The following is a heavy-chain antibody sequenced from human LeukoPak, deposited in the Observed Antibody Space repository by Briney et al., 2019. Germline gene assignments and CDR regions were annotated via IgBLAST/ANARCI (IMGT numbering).Heavy chain of an antibody. D-gene: IGHD3-9*01. Sequence: SETLSLTCTVSGGSISSSSYYWGWIRQPPGKGLEWIGSSYYSGSTYYNPSLKSRVTISVDTSKNQFSLKLSSVTAADTAGYYCQRPSYDILTGYYNVDYWGQGTLVTVSS. CDR1: GGSISSSSYY. V-gene: IGHV4-39*01. CDR3: QRPSYDILTGYYNVDY. J-gene: IGHJ4*02. CDR2: SYYSGST.